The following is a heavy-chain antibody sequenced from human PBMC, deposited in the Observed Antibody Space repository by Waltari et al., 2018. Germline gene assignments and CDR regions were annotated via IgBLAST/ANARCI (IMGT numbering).Heavy chain of an antibody. D-gene: IGHD2-2*01. V-gene: IGHV3-30-3*01. J-gene: IGHJ5*02. Sequence: QVQLVESGGGVVQPGRSLRLSCAASGFTFSSYAMHWVRQAPGKGLEWVAVISYDGSNKYYADSVKGRFTISRDNSKNTLYLQMNSLRAEDTAVYYCARLLVDYCSSTSCPAAPWGQGTLVTVSS. CDR3: ARLLVDYCSSTSCPAAP. CDR2: ISYDGSNK. CDR1: GFTFSSYA.